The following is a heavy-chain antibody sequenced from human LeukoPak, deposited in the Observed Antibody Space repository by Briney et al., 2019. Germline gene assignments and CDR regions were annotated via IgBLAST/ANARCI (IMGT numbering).Heavy chain of an antibody. J-gene: IGHJ6*03. CDR1: GGSFSGYY. D-gene: IGHD3-3*01. CDR3: ARGPSGNYDFWSGYPRLHYYYYMDV. Sequence: SETLSLTXAVYGGSFSGYYWSWIRQPPGKGLEWIGEINHSGSTNYNPSLKSRVTISVDTSKNQFSLKLSSVTAADTAVYYCARGPSGNYDFWSGYPRLHYYYYMDVWGKGTTVTVSS. V-gene: IGHV4-34*01. CDR2: INHSGST.